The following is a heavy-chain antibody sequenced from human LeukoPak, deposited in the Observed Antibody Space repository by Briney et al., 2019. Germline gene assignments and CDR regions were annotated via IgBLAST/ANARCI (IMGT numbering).Heavy chain of an antibody. Sequence: PSETLSLTCTVSGGSISSYYWSWIRQPPGKGLEWIGDINHRGSTNYNPSLKSRVTISVDTSKNQFSLNLTSVTAADTAVYYCARAYYSASFYPYWGQRTSVTVSS. CDR2: INHRGST. D-gene: IGHD6-13*01. CDR3: ARAYYSASFYPY. V-gene: IGHV4-34*01. J-gene: IGHJ4*02. CDR1: GGSISSYY.